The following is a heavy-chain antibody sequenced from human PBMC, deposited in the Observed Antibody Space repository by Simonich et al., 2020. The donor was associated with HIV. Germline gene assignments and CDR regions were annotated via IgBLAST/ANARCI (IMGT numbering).Heavy chain of an antibody. J-gene: IGHJ4*02. CDR1: GVTFNSQA. CDR3: ARDRTVYYFDY. V-gene: IGHV1-2*06. D-gene: IGHD1-1*01. CDR2: INPNSGGT. Sequence: QVQLVQSGAEVKKPGSSVKVSCKASGVTFNSQAFSWVRQAPGQGLEWMGRINPNSGGTNYAQKFQGRVTMTRDTSISTAYMELSRLRSDDTAVYYCARDRTVYYFDYWGQGTLVTVSS.